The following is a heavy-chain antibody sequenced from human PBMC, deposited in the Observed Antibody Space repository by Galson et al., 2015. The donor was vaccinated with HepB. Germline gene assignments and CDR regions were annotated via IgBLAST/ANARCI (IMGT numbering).Heavy chain of an antibody. Sequence: SLRLSCAASGFTFSNYRLSWVRQAPGKGLEWVSYIDIIDTTTQYADSVKGRFTISRDNAKNSLFLQMNILRDEDTAVYYCAREVSGTFHAFDIWGQGTMVTVSS. D-gene: IGHD2/OR15-2a*01. V-gene: IGHV3-48*02. CDR3: AREVSGTFHAFDI. CDR2: IDIIDTTT. J-gene: IGHJ3*02. CDR1: GFTFSNYR.